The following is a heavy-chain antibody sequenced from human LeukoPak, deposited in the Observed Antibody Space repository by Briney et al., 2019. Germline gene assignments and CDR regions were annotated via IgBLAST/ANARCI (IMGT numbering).Heavy chain of an antibody. CDR3: ARGEYYGDYLDY. D-gene: IGHD4-17*01. CDR2: IYYSGST. CDR1: GGSISIYY. J-gene: IGHJ4*02. V-gene: IGHV4-59*13. Sequence: SDTLSLTCTVSGGSISIYYWSWIRQPPGKGLEWIGYIYYSGSTNYNPALKSRVIISVDTSKNQFSLKLSSVTAADTAVYYCARGEYYGDYLDYWGQGTLVSVSS.